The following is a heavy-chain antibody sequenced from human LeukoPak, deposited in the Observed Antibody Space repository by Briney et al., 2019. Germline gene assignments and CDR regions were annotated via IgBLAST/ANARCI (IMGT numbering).Heavy chain of an antibody. CDR2: ISGSGGST. CDR1: GFTFSSYA. V-gene: IGHV3-23*01. CDR3: AKDEAARDWFGELGSDKGDY. Sequence: GGSLRLSCAASGFTFSSYAMSWVRQAPGKGLEWVSAISGSGGSTYYADSVKGRFTISRDNAKNTLYLQMNSLRAEDTAVYYCAKDEAARDWFGELGSDKGDYWGQGTLVTVSS. D-gene: IGHD3-10*01. J-gene: IGHJ4*02.